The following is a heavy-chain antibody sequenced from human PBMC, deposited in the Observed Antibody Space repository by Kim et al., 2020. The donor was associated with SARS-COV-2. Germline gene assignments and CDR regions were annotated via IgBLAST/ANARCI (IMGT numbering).Heavy chain of an antibody. Sequence: GGSLRLSCAASGFTFSSYAMSWVRQAPGKGLEWVSGISRGGGGTYYADSVKGRFTISRDNSKNTLYLQMNSLRAEDTAIYYCADSPDWYFDCWGRGPLVT. CDR2: ISRGGGGT. CDR1: GFTFSSYA. CDR3: ADSPDWYFDC. J-gene: IGHJ2*01. V-gene: IGHV3-23*01.